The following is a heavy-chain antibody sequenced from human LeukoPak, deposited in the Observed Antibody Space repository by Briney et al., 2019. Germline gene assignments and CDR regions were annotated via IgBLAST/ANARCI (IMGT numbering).Heavy chain of an antibody. CDR2: VYYSGAT. D-gene: IGHD1-7*01. CDR1: GGSVSSSSSY. J-gene: IGHJ6*03. CDR3: VRQNSDYYYYYLDV. Sequence: SETLSLTCTVSGGSVSSSSSYWAWIRQPPGRGLEWIGSVYYSGATYYNTSLESRVTISEDTSRNRFSLMLSSVTAADTAVYYCVRQNSDYYYYYLDVWGEGTTVIVSS. V-gene: IGHV4-39*01.